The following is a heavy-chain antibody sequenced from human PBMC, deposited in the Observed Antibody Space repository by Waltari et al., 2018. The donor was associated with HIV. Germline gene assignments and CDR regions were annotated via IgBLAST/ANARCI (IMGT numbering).Heavy chain of an antibody. Sequence: ELQLVESGGGLVQPGRSLRLTCRASGFTLDDFAVTWVRQAPGKGLEGVGFLRNKPYGGTTEFAASVKGRFTISRDESKSIAFLQMNSLKAEDTAVYYCARDRDDGLDVWGQETTVIVS. CDR2: LRNKPYGGTT. CDR3: ARDRDDGLDV. J-gene: IGHJ6*02. V-gene: IGHV3-49*04. CDR1: GFTLDDFA.